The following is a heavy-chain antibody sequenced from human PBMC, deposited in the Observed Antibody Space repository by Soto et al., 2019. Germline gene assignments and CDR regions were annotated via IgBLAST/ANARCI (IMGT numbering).Heavy chain of an antibody. D-gene: IGHD3-9*01. Sequence: QVHLVESGGGVVQPGRSLRLSCAASGFTFSSYGMHWVRQAPGKGLEWVAFISYDGSNEYYADSVKGRFTISRDNSKKTLYRQVNSLTVEDTAVYYCAKDSNSYYDILNVGRYYFYGMDVWGQGTTVTVSS. CDR1: GFTFSSYG. CDR3: AKDSNSYYDILNVGRYYFYGMDV. V-gene: IGHV3-30*18. CDR2: ISYDGSNE. J-gene: IGHJ6*02.